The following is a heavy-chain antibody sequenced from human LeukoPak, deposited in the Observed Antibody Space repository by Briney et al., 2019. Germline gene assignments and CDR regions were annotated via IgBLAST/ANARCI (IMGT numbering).Heavy chain of an antibody. J-gene: IGHJ4*02. V-gene: IGHV1-18*01. Sequence: GASVKVSCKASRYTFTIYDINWVPQAPGQGLEWMGWISVHNGNTNYTQKPQGRVTMTTDRPTSTAYIDLRRLRSGDTAVYYCARRGAYYYDSSGYCDYWGQGTLVTVSS. D-gene: IGHD3-22*01. CDR1: RYTFTIYD. CDR3: ARRGAYYYDSSGYCDY. CDR2: ISVHNGNT.